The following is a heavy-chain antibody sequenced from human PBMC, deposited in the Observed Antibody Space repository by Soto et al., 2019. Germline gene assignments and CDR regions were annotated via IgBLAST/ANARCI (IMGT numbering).Heavy chain of an antibody. CDR1: GYTFTGYG. Sequence: ASVKVSCKASGYTFTGYGISWVRQAPGQGLEWMGWISAYNGNTNYAQKLQGRVTMTTDTSTSTAYMELSSLRSEDTAVYYCARGSGSPMGYYGMDVWGHGTTVTGS. CDR2: ISAYNGNT. CDR3: ARGSGSPMGYYGMDV. J-gene: IGHJ6*02. V-gene: IGHV1-18*04. D-gene: IGHD1-26*01.